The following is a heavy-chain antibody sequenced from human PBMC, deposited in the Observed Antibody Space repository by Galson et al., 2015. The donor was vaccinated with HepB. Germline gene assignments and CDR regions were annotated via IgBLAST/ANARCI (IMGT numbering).Heavy chain of an antibody. J-gene: IGHJ4*02. V-gene: IGHV1-46*03. Sequence: CKASGYTFTSYYMHWVRQAPGQELEWMGIINPSGGSTSYAQKFQGRVTMTRDTSTSTVYMELSSLRSEGTAVYYCARDGPKTYSGSYYYFDYWGQGTLVTVSS. CDR1: GYTFTSYY. D-gene: IGHD1-26*01. CDR2: INPSGGST. CDR3: ARDGPKTYSGSYYYFDY.